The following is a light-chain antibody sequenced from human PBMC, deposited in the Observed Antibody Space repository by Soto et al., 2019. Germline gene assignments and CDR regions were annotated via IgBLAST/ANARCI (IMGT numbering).Light chain of an antibody. CDR2: EVT. J-gene: IGLJ1*01. CDR1: DSDVGSYDL. V-gene: IGLV2-23*02. Sequence: QSALTQPASVSASPGQSITISCTGSDSDVGSYDLVSWYHQHPDKAPKLLIYEVTKRPSGVSNRFSGSKSDNTASLTISGLHAEDEADYYCSSYAGTSHYVFGTGTKLTVL. CDR3: SSYAGTSHYV.